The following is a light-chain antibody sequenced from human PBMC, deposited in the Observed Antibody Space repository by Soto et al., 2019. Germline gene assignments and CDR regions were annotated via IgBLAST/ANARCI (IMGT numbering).Light chain of an antibody. J-gene: IGLJ2*01. V-gene: IGLV2-14*03. CDR1: NSDIGGYNY. Sequence: QSALTQPASVSGSPGQSITISCTGTNSDIGGYNYVSWYQQHPGKAPKLMIYDVSNRPSGVSYRFSGSKSGNTASLTISGLQAEDEADYYCSSYTIRSTLGVFGGGTKLTVL. CDR2: DVS. CDR3: SSYTIRSTLGV.